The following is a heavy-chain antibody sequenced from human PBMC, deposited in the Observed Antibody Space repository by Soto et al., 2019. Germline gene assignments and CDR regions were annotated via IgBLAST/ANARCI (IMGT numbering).Heavy chain of an antibody. D-gene: IGHD2-15*01. CDR1: GYTFTSYG. V-gene: IGHV1-18*01. J-gene: IGHJ6*02. Sequence: QVQLVQSGAEVKKPGASVKVSCKASGYTFTSYGISWVRQAPGQGLEWMGWISAYNGNTNYAQKLQGRVTMTTDTAKSTAYMELRSLRSDDTAVYYCARTELVVVVAAAYGMDVWGQGTTVTVSS. CDR3: ARTELVVVVAAAYGMDV. CDR2: ISAYNGNT.